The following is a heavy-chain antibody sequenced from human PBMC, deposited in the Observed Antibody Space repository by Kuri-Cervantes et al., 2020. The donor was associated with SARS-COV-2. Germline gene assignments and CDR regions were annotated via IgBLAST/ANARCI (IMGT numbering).Heavy chain of an antibody. J-gene: IGHJ6*03. Sequence: SETLSLTCTVSGDSITTSPYYWGWIRQPPGKGLEWIGSIYYSGSTYYNPSLKSRVTISVDTSKNQFSLKLSSVTAADTAVYYCARGRRYCSGGSCWRYYYYYMDVWGKGTTVTVSS. D-gene: IGHD2-15*01. V-gene: IGHV4-39*01. CDR3: ARGRRYCSGGSCWRYYYYYMDV. CDR1: GDSITTSPYY. CDR2: IYYSGST.